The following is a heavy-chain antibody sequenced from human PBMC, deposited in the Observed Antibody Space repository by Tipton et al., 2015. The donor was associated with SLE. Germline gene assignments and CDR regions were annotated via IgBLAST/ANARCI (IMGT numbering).Heavy chain of an antibody. CDR1: GGSISSYY. V-gene: IGHV4-39*01. D-gene: IGHD3-3*01. Sequence: TLSTCTVSGGSISSYYWSWIRQPPGKGLEWIGSIYYSGSTYYNPSLKSRVTISVDTSKNQFSLKLSSVTAADTAVYYCASGRVLEWLSFDYWGQGTLVTVSS. CDR2: IYYSGST. CDR3: ASGRVLEWLSFDY. J-gene: IGHJ4*02.